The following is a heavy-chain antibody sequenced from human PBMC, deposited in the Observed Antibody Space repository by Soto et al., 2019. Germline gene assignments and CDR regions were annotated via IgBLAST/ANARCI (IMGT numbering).Heavy chain of an antibody. Sequence: AAVKDSCKASGYTFTSYGISWVRQAPGQGREGMGWISSYNGNTNYAQKLQGRVTMTTNTSTGTAYMELRRLRSDDTAVYYCARVPLNGIAVACSYAFDIWGQGTMVTVSS. CDR1: GYTFTSYG. CDR2: ISSYNGNT. V-gene: IGHV1-18*01. J-gene: IGHJ3*02. D-gene: IGHD6-19*01. CDR3: ARVPLNGIAVACSYAFDI.